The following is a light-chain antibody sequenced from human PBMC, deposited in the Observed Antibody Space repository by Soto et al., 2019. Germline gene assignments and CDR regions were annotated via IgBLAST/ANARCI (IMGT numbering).Light chain of an antibody. Sequence: EIVMRQSPATLSLSPGETATLSCRASQSVRSSFLAWYQQKPGQAPRLLIFGASTRATGFPARFSGSGSGTEFTLTISSLQSEDFAVYYCQQLTDWPPQWTFGQGTKVDI. CDR3: QQLTDWPPQWT. V-gene: IGKV3-15*01. J-gene: IGKJ1*01. CDR2: GAS. CDR1: QSVRSSF.